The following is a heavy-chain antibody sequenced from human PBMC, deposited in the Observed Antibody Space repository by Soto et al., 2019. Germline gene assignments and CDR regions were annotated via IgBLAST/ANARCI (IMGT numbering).Heavy chain of an antibody. Sequence: SSVKVSCKASGGTFSSYAISWVRQAPGQGLEWMGGIIPIFDTANYAQKFQGRVTITADESTSTAYMELSSLRSEDTAVYYCAHGYSSSWPAHTWFRWYYGMDVWGQGTTVTVSS. V-gene: IGHV1-69*13. CDR2: IIPIFDTA. J-gene: IGHJ6*02. D-gene: IGHD6-13*01. CDR1: GGTFSSYA. CDR3: AHGYSSSWPAHTWFRWYYGMDV.